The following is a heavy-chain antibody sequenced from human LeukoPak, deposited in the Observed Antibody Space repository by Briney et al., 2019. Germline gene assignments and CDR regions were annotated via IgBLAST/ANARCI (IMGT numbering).Heavy chain of an antibody. J-gene: IGHJ6*02. CDR2: ISYDGSNK. CDR3: AKDQLGCSSTSCYPTYYGMDV. V-gene: IGHV3-30*18. CDR1: GFTFGSYG. Sequence: GRSLRLSCAASGFTFGSYGMHWVRQAPGKGLEWVAVISYDGSNKYYADSVKGRFTISRDNSKNTLYLQMNSLRAEDTAVYYCAKDQLGCSSTSCYPTYYGMDVWGQGTTVTVSS. D-gene: IGHD2-2*01.